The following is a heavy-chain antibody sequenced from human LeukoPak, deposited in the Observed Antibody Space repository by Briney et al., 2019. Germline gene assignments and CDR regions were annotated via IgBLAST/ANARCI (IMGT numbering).Heavy chain of an antibody. Sequence: SQTLSLTCAISGDSVSSNDASWNWIRQSPSRGLEWLGRTFYRSKWYYDYEASLKSRITINPDTSKNQFSLQLNSVTPEDTAMYYSAREVAMIRGVKNWFDRWGQGTLVTVSS. CDR1: GDSVSSNDAS. V-gene: IGHV6-1*01. D-gene: IGHD3-10*01. CDR3: AREVAMIRGVKNWFDR. CDR2: TFYRSKWYY. J-gene: IGHJ5*02.